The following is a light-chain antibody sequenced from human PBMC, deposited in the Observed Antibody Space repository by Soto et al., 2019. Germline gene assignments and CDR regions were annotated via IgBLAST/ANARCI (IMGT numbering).Light chain of an antibody. CDR2: DVS. Sequence: QSVLTQPRSVSGSPGQSVTISCTGTSSDVGGYNYVSWYQQHPGKAPKLMIYDVSKRPSGVPDGFSGSKSGNTASLTISGLQAEDEADYYCCSYAGSYTFYVFGTGTKVTVL. CDR1: SSDVGGYNY. J-gene: IGLJ1*01. V-gene: IGLV2-11*01. CDR3: CSYAGSYTFYV.